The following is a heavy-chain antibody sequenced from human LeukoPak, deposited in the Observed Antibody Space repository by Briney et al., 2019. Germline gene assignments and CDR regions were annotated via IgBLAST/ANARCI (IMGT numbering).Heavy chain of an antibody. CDR3: AINDGSGSYYKSDY. D-gene: IGHD3-10*01. CDR1: GGSFSGYY. Sequence: WETLSLTCGVYGGSFSGYYWSWVRQSPGKGLEWIGEIDQSGSTNYNPSLKSRVTITIDTSKNQFSLKLNSVTAADTAVYYCAINDGSGSYYKSDYWGQGTLVTVSS. V-gene: IGHV4-34*01. J-gene: IGHJ4*02. CDR2: IDQSGST.